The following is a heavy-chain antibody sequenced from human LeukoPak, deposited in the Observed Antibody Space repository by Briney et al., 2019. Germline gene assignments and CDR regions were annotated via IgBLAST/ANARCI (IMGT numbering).Heavy chain of an antibody. D-gene: IGHD6-19*01. CDR3: ARLKAVTGTSDYFDY. V-gene: IGHV4-59*02. CDR2: IHYTGTT. Sequence: SETLSLTCTVSGGSVSCYHWSWLRQPPGKGLEWIAHIHYTGTTNYDPSLKSRLTISLDTSKKQFSLILSSVTAADTAVYYCARLKAVTGTSDYFDYWGQGILVTVSS. CDR1: GGSVSCYH. J-gene: IGHJ4*02.